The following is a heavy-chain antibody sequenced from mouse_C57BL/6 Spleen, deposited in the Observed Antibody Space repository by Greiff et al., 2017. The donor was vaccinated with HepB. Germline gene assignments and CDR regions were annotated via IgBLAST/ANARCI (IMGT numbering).Heavy chain of an antibody. D-gene: IGHD1-1*01. CDR3: ARGSSSLGSYYFDY. Sequence: VQLQQPGAELVKPGASVKLSCKASGYTFTSYWMQWVKQRPGQGLEWIGEIDPSDSYTNYNQKFKGKATLTVDTSSSTAYMQLSSLTSEDSAVYCCARGSSSLGSYYFDYWGQGTTLTVSS. CDR2: IDPSDSYT. CDR1: GYTFTSYW. V-gene: IGHV1-50*01. J-gene: IGHJ2*01.